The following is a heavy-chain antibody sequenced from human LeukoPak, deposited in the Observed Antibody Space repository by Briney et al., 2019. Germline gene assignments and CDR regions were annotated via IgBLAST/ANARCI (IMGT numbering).Heavy chain of an antibody. D-gene: IGHD3-22*01. CDR2: ISSSGSTI. CDR1: GFTFSSYA. CDR3: ARDAIYHYYDSSGYYPTLDY. Sequence: GGSLRLSCAASGFTFSSYAMSWVRQAPGKGLEWVSYISSSGSTIYYADSVKGRFTISRDNAKNSLYLQMNSLRAEDTAVYYCARDAIYHYYDSSGYYPTLDYWGQGTLVTVSS. V-gene: IGHV3-48*04. J-gene: IGHJ4*02.